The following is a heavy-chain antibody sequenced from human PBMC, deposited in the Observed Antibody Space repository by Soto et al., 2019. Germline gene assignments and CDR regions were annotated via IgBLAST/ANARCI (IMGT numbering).Heavy chain of an antibody. CDR2: ISYSGST. J-gene: IGHJ5*02. Sequence: SETLSLTCSVSGVSISSSTYWWGWIRQPPGKGLDWIGTISYSGSTYYNSSLKSRVTISVDRSKNQSSLKLSSMTAADTAVYSCARVPSPWGQGTLVTVSS. V-gene: IGHV4-39*07. CDR3: ARVPSP. CDR1: GVSISSSTYW.